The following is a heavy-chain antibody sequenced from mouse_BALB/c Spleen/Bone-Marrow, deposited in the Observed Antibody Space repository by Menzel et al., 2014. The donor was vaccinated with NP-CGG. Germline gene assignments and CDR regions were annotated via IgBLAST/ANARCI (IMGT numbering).Heavy chain of an antibody. V-gene: IGHV1-9*01. Sequence: VQLQESGAELMKPGVSVKISCKATGYTLSSYWIERVKQPPGHGLEWIGEILPGSGSTNYNEKFKAKATFTAATSSNTAYMQLSSLTSEDSAVCYCAGSRGGFCFDYWGEGTTRAVAS. CDR1: GYTLSSYW. J-gene: IGHJ2*01. CDR3: AGSRGGFCFDY. D-gene: IGHD1-1*01. CDR2: ILPGSGST.